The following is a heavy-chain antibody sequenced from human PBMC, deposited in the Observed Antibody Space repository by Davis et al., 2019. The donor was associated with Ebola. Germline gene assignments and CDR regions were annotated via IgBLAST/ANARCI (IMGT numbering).Heavy chain of an antibody. CDR3: ARDPEAERWFDP. CDR2: INHSGTT. CDR1: GGSFSGYY. J-gene: IGHJ5*02. V-gene: IGHV4-34*01. Sequence: SETLSLTCAVYGGSFSGYYWSWIRQPPGKGLEWIGAINHSGTTNYHPSLKSRVTISVDTSKNQFSLKLSSVTAADTAVYYCARDPEAERWFDPWGQGTLVTVSS.